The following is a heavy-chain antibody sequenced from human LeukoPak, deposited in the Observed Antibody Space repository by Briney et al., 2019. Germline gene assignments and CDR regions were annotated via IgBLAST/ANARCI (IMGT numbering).Heavy chain of an antibody. D-gene: IGHD2-15*01. CDR2: INPNSVGT. Sequence: ASVKVSCKASGYTFTGYYMHWVRQAPGQGLEWMGWINPNSVGTNYAQKFQGRVTMTRDTSISTAYMELSRLRSDDTAVYYCARERTLTSCYDYWGQGTLVTVSS. V-gene: IGHV1-2*02. CDR1: GYTFTGYY. CDR3: ARERTLTSCYDY. J-gene: IGHJ4*02.